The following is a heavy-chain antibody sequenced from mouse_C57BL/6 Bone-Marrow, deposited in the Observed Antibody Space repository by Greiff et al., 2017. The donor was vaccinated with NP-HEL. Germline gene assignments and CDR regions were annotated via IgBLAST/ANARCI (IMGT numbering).Heavy chain of an antibody. CDR2: IDPENGDT. J-gene: IGHJ1*03. Sequence: EVQLQQSGAELVRPGASVKLSCTASGFNIKDDYMHWVKQRPEQGLEWIGWIDPENGDTEYASKFQGKATITADTSSNTAYLQLSSLTSEDTAVYYCTTPRGSSYFDVWGTGTTVTVSS. V-gene: IGHV14-4*01. CDR3: TTPRGSSYFDV. CDR1: GFNIKDDY. D-gene: IGHD1-1*01.